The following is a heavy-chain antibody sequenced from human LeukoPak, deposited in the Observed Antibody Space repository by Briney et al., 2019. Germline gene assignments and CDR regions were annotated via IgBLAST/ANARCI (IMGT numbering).Heavy chain of an antibody. CDR1: GGSFSVYY. CDR3: ARGVYSGSPGSFYYYYYGMDV. D-gene: IGHD1-26*01. Sequence: SETLSLTCAVYGGSFSVYYWSWIRQPPGKGLEWIGEINHSGSTNYNPSLKSRVTISVDTSKNQFSLKLSSVTAADTAVYYCARGVYSGSPGSFYYYYYGMDVWGQGTTVTVSS. V-gene: IGHV4-34*01. J-gene: IGHJ6*02. CDR2: INHSGST.